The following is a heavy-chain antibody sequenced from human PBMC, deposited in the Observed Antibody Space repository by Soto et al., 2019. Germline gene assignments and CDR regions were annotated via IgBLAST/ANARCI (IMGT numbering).Heavy chain of an antibody. D-gene: IGHD6-6*01. CDR3: AXHASSSPRYYYYYGMDV. CDR1: GGSISSSSYY. CDR2: IYYSGST. Sequence: SETLSLTCTVSGGSISSSSYYWGWIRQPPGKGLEWIGSIYYSGSTYYNPSLKSRVTISVDTSKNQFSLKLSSVTAADTAVYYCAXHASSSPRYYYYYGMDVWGQGTTVTVSS. V-gene: IGHV4-39*01. J-gene: IGHJ6*02.